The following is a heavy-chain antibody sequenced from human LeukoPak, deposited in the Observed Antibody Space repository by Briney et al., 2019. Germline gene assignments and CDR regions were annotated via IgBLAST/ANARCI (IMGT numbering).Heavy chain of an antibody. CDR3: ARHGFGERADFDY. Sequence: PSETLSLTCTVSGGSISSYYWSWIRQPPGKGLEWIGYIYHRGSANYNPSLKSRVAISLDTSKNQFSLKLSSVTAADTAVYYCARHGFGERADFDYWGQGTLVTVSS. CDR1: GGSISSYY. CDR2: IYHRGSA. D-gene: IGHD3-3*01. V-gene: IGHV4-59*08. J-gene: IGHJ4*02.